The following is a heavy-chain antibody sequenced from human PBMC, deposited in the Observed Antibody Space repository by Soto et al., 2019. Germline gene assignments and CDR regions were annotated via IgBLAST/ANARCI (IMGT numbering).Heavy chain of an antibody. CDR1: GFTFSSYE. V-gene: IGHV3-48*03. Sequence: WGSLRLSCAASGFTFSSYEMNWVRQAPGKGLEWVSYISSSGSTIYYADSVKGRFTISRDNAKNSLYLQMNSLRAEDTAVYYCARETYMNIAVAGTGGSWFDPWGQGTLVTVSS. CDR2: ISSSGSTI. J-gene: IGHJ5*02. D-gene: IGHD6-19*01. CDR3: ARETYMNIAVAGTGGSWFDP.